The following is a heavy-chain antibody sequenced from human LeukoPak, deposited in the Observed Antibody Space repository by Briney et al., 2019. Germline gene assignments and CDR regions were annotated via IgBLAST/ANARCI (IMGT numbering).Heavy chain of an antibody. CDR2: TYYRSKWYN. D-gene: IGHD3-3*01. J-gene: IGHJ6*03. V-gene: IGHV6-1*01. Sequence: SQTLSLTCAISGDSVSSNSAAWNWIRQSPSRGLEWLGRTYYRSKWYNDYAVSVKSRITINPDASKNQFSLQLNSVTPEDTAVYYCARAYYDFWSGYYTYYYYYMDVWGKGTTVTVSS. CDR3: ARAYYDFWSGYYTYYYYYMDV. CDR1: GDSVSSNSAA.